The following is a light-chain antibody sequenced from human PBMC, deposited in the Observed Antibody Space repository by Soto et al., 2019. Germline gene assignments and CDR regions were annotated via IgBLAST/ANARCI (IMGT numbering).Light chain of an antibody. J-gene: IGKJ4*01. V-gene: IGKV3-11*01. CDR1: QNVRSF. CDR2: DAS. CDR3: QQRSNWLT. Sequence: EIVLTQSPGTLSLSPGERATLSCRASQNVRSFLAWYQQKPGQPPRLLIYDASNRATGIPARFSGSGSGTDFTLTISSLDPEDFAIYDCQQRSNWLTFGGGTKVDIK.